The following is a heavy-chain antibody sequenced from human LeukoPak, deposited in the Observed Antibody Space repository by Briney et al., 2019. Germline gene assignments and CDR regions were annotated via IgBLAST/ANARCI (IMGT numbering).Heavy chain of an antibody. J-gene: IGHJ4*02. V-gene: IGHV1-2*02. CDR2: INPNSGGT. D-gene: IGHD3-10*01. CDR1: GYTFTGYY. Sequence: ASVKVSCKASGYTFTGYYMHWVRQAPGQGLEWMGWINPNSGGTNYAQKFQGRVTMTRDTSISTAYMELSRLRSDDTAVYYCARDQAYYYGSGTWNYGGQGTLVTVSS. CDR3: ARDQAYYYGSGTWNY.